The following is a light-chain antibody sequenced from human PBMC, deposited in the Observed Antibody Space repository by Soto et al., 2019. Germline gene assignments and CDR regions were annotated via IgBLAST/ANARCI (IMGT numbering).Light chain of an antibody. CDR1: SDDVGAYNY. CDR2: DVT. J-gene: IGLJ3*02. Sequence: QSALTQPRSVSGSPGQSVTISCTGTSDDVGAYNYVSWYQQHPGNAPKFMLYDVTKRPSGVPDRFSGSKSGNTASLTIAGLLAEDEADYYCCSYAGRYTWVFGGGTKVTVL. CDR3: CSYAGRYTWV. V-gene: IGLV2-11*01.